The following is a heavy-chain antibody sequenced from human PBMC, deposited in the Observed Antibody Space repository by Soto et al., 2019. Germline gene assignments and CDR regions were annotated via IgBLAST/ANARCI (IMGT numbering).Heavy chain of an antibody. CDR3: AKETGHREGYFDY. D-gene: IGHD1-26*01. J-gene: IGHJ4*02. Sequence: EVQLVESGGVVVQPGGSLRLSCAASGFTFDDYTMHWVRQAPGKGLEWVSLISWDGGSTYYADSVKGRFTISRDNSKNSLYLQMTSLRTEDTALYYCAKETGHREGYFDYWGPGTLVTVSS. CDR1: GFTFDDYT. V-gene: IGHV3-43*01. CDR2: ISWDGGST.